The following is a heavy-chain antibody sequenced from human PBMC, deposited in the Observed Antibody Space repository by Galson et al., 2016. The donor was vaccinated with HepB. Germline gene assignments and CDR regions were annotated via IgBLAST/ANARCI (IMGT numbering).Heavy chain of an antibody. CDR1: GFTFSTYS. Sequence: LRLSCAASGFTFSTYSMDWVRQAPGKGLEWISYISTSSSTIYYADSVKGRFTISRDDATNSLYLQMNTLRAEDTAVYYCARGTFCSGDSCYSPAFDMWGQGTMVTVSS. D-gene: IGHD2-15*01. CDR3: ARGTFCSGDSCYSPAFDM. V-gene: IGHV3-48*01. J-gene: IGHJ3*02. CDR2: ISTSSSTI.